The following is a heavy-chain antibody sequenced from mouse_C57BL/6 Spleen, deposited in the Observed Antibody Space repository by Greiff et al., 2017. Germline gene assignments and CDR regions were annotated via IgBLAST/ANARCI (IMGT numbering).Heavy chain of an antibody. D-gene: IGHD1-1*01. J-gene: IGHJ1*03. CDR2: ISSGSSTI. Sequence: DVKLVESGGGLVKPGGSLKLSCAASGFTFSDYGMHWVRQAPEKGLEWVAYISSGSSTIYYADTVKGRFTISRDNAKNTLCLQMTSLRSEDTAMYYCARDYGSSHWYFDVWGTGTTVTVSS. V-gene: IGHV5-17*01. CDR3: ARDYGSSHWYFDV. CDR1: GFTFSDYG.